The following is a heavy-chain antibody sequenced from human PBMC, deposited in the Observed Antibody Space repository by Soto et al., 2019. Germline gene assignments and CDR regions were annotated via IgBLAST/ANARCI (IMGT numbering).Heavy chain of an antibody. D-gene: IGHD3-16*01. Sequence: QVQLQQWGAGLLKPSETLSLTCAVYGGSFSGYYWSWIRQPPGKGLEWIGEINHSGSTNYNPSLKSRVTISVDTSKNQFSLELSSVTAADTAVYYCARGGLGPGGMDVWGQGTTVTVSS. CDR2: INHSGST. CDR1: GGSFSGYY. J-gene: IGHJ6*02. CDR3: ARGGLGPGGMDV. V-gene: IGHV4-34*01.